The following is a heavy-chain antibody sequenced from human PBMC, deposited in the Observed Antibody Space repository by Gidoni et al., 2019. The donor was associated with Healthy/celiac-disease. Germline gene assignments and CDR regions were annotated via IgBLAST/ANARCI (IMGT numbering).Heavy chain of an antibody. Sequence: EVQLVESGGGLVKPGGSLRRSCAASGFTFSSYSMNWVRQAPGKGLEWVSSISSSSSYIYYADSVKGRFTISRDNAKNSLYLQMNSLRAEDTAVYYCARDPGAGLGHAFDIWGQGTMVTVSS. J-gene: IGHJ3*02. CDR3: ARDPGAGLGHAFDI. D-gene: IGHD7-27*01. CDR1: GFTFSSYS. V-gene: IGHV3-21*01. CDR2: ISSSSSYI.